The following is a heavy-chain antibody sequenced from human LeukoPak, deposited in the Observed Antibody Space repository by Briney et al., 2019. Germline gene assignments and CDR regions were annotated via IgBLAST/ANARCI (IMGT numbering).Heavy chain of an antibody. CDR2: IYYSGST. Sequence: SETLSLTCTVSGGSISSSSYYWGWIRQPPGKGLEWIGSIYYSGSTYYNPSLKSRVTISVDTSKNQFSLKLSSVTAADTAVYYCARGPPVYSSGWPFDYWGQGTLVTVSS. D-gene: IGHD6-19*01. V-gene: IGHV4-39*07. CDR1: GGSISSSSYY. CDR3: ARGPPVYSSGWPFDY. J-gene: IGHJ4*02.